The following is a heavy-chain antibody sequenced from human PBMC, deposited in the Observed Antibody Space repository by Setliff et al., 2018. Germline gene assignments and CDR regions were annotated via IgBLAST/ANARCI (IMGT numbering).Heavy chain of an antibody. J-gene: IGHJ3*02. CDR2: LYRTANT. Sequence: PSETLSLTCAVSGHSIDSDSYWGWIRQSPGKGLEWIGSLYRTANTYYNPSLKSRVTISVDTSKNQFSLILSSLTAADTAVYYCVRGRIRGICSGPHCTYDPFDIWGQGTTVTVSS. V-gene: IGHV4-38-2*01. D-gene: IGHD2-15*01. CDR3: VRGRIRGICSGPHCTYDPFDI. CDR1: GHSIDSDSY.